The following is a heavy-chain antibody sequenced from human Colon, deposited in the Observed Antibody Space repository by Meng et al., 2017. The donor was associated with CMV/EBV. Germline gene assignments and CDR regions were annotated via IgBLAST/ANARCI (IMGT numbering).Heavy chain of an antibody. Sequence: GESLKISCAGSGFTFNDAHMDWVRQAPGKGLEWVSGVSGADDSTHYADSVKGRFIISRDNSKNTLYLQMNSLRAEDTAVYYCAKDLVGEAVVGTLLDPWGQGTLVTVSS. CDR1: GFTFNDAH. CDR2: VSGADDST. V-gene: IGHV3-23*01. D-gene: IGHD5-18*01. J-gene: IGHJ5*02. CDR3: AKDLVGEAVVGTLLDP.